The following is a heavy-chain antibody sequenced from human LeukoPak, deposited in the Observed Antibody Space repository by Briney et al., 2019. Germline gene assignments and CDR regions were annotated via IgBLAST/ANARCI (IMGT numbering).Heavy chain of an antibody. CDR2: ISGSTDYT. J-gene: IGHJ5*02. Sequence: GASLRLSCAASGFTFSNFALSWVRQAPGKGLECVSAISGSTDYTYYADSVRGRFTISRDNSKNTLYLQMDSLRPEDTAVYYCARDPLVTAVNWFDPWGRGTLVTVSS. D-gene: IGHD2-21*02. V-gene: IGHV3-23*01. CDR1: GFTFSNFA. CDR3: ARDPLVTAVNWFDP.